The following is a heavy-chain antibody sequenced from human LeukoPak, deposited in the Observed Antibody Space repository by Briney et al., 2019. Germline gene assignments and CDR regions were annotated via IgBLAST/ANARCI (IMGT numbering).Heavy chain of an antibody. V-gene: IGHV4-39*01. CDR2: IYYSGST. J-gene: IGHJ4*02. D-gene: IGHD3-9*01. CDR1: GGSISSSSYY. Sequence: SETLSLTCTVSGGSISSSSYYWGWIRQPPGKGLEWIGSIYYSGSTYYNPSLKSRVTISVDTSKNQFSLKLSSVTAADTAVYYCARRAYDILTGYRHFIFDYWGQGTLVTVSS. CDR3: ARRAYDILTGYRHFIFDY.